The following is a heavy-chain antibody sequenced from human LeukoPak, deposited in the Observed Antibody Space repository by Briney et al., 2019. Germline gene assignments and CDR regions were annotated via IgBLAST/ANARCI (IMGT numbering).Heavy chain of an antibody. V-gene: IGHV3-30-3*01. CDR2: ISYDGSNK. CDR1: GFTFSSYA. CDR3: ARDRPPLYYDSSGYKYYFDY. D-gene: IGHD3-22*01. J-gene: IGHJ4*02. Sequence: PGGSLRLSCAASGFTFSSYAMHLVRQAPGKGLEWVAVISYDGSNKYYADSVKGRFTISRDNSKNTLYLQMNSLRAEDTAVYYCARDRPPLYYDSSGYKYYFDYWGQGTLVTVSS.